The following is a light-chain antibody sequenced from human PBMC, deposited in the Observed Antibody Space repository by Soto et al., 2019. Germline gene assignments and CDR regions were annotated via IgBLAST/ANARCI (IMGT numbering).Light chain of an antibody. CDR2: GNS. CDR3: QSYDGSLYV. Sequence: QSVLTQPPSVSGAPGQSVTISCTGSSSNIGAGYDVHWYQQFPGAAPKLLIYGNSNRPSGVPDRFSGSKSGTSASLAISGLLGEDEADYYCQSYDGSLYVFGSGTKLTVL. J-gene: IGLJ1*01. CDR1: SSNIGAGYD. V-gene: IGLV1-40*01.